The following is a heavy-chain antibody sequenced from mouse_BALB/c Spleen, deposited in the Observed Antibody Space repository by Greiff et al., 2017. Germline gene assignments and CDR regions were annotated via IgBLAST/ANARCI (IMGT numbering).Heavy chain of an antibody. V-gene: IGHV1-15*01. D-gene: IGHD3-2*01. Sequence: QVQLQQSGAELVRPGASVTLSCKASGYTFTDYEMHWVKQTPVHGLEWIGAIDPETGGTAYNQKFKGKATLTADKSSSTAYMELRSLTSEDSAVYYCTRDSSGYGFDYWGQGTTLTVSS. CDR1: GYTFTDYE. CDR2: IDPETGGT. CDR3: TRDSSGYGFDY. J-gene: IGHJ2*01.